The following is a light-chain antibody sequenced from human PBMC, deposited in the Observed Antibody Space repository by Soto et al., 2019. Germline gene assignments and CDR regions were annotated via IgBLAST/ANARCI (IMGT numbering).Light chain of an antibody. V-gene: IGKV3-11*01. Sequence: DIGLTQSPATLSLAAGERATLSCRASQSVSSYLAWYQQKPGQAPRLLIYDASNRATGIPARFSGSGSGTDFTLPISSLAPEDFAVYYCQQRSNWPTFGQGTRLEIK. J-gene: IGKJ5*01. CDR3: QQRSNWPT. CDR1: QSVSSY. CDR2: DAS.